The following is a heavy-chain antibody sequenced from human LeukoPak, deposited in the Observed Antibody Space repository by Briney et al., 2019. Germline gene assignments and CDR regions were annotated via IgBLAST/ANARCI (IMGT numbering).Heavy chain of an antibody. V-gene: IGHV3-21*01. CDR3: ARGGGSYSY. CDR1: GFTFSSYA. Sequence: SGGSLRLSCAASGFTFSSYAMSWVRQAPGKGLEWVSSINSRSTHTAYADSVKGRFTISRDNGNNSVFLQMNSLGVDDTAIYFCARGGGSYSYWGQGVRVTVSS. J-gene: IGHJ4*02. CDR2: INSRSTHT. D-gene: IGHD1-26*01.